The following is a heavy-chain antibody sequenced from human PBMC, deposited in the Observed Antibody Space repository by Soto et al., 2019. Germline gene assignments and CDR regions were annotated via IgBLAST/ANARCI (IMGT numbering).Heavy chain of an antibody. CDR1: GITFPNSA. CDR2: IAVGGGNT. V-gene: IGHV1-58*01. D-gene: IGHD1-26*01. Sequence: QMQVVQSGPEVNTPGTSVKVSCKTSGITFPNSAVPWVRQARGQRQEWIGWIAVGGGNTKYAQNVQERITSTRHMSTSTAYMELSDLRSENTAVYYCAAELYSGGSCCSFDICGQGTMVTVSS. CDR3: AAELYSGGSCCSFDI. J-gene: IGHJ3*02.